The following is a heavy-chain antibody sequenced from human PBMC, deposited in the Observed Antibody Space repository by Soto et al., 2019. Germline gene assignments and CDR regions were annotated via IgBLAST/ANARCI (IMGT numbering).Heavy chain of an antibody. CDR1: GFSVRDNY. CDR3: TRDSSYYGAGRGVLDY. Sequence: EVQLVESGGGLVRPGGSLRLSCAVFGFSVRDNYVSWVRQAPGKGLEWVSVMHSGGNTQYADSVQGRFTVSRDTSRNNLYLQMNSLRAEDTAVYYCTRDSSYYGAGRGVLDYWGPGTLVTVSS. J-gene: IGHJ4*02. D-gene: IGHD3-10*01. V-gene: IGHV3-66*01. CDR2: MHSGGNT.